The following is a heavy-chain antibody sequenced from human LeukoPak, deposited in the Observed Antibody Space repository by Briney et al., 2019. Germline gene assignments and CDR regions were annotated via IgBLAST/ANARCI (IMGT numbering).Heavy chain of an antibody. CDR2: INGSGANA. CDR3: ARNAADCTTSACYDS. V-gene: IGHV3-23*01. J-gene: IGHJ4*02. CDR1: GFTFSSCA. Sequence: PGGSLRLSCAASGFTFSSCAMNWVRQAPGKGLEGVSSINGSGANAYYADSVKGRFTISRDNSKNTLYLQMNSLRAEDTAVYHCARNAADCTTSACYDSWGQGTLVTVSS. D-gene: IGHD2-8*01.